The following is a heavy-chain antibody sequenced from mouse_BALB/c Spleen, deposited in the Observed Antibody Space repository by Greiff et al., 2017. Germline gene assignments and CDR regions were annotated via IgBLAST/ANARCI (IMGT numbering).Heavy chain of an antibody. D-gene: IGHD1-1*01. CDR2: IWAGGST. V-gene: IGHV2-9*02. J-gene: IGHJ1*01. Sequence: QVQLVESGPGLVAPSQSLSITCPVSGFSLTSYGVHWVRQPPGKGLEWLGVIWAGGSTNYNSALMSRLSISKDNSKSQVFLKMNSLQTDDTAMYYCARGGRGSSFYWYFDVWGAGTTVTVSS. CDR1: GFSLTSYG. CDR3: ARGGRGSSFYWYFDV.